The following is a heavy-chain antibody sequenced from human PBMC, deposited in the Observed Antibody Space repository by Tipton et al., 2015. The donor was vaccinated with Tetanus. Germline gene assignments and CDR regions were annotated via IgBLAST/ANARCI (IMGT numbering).Heavy chain of an antibody. J-gene: IGHJ4*02. CDR2: IYSGGST. V-gene: IGHV3-53*01. CDR1: GFTFDDYA. CDR3: ARDGGYYYGDYASFDY. D-gene: IGHD4-17*01. Sequence: SLRLSCAASGFTFDDYAMHWVRQAPGKGLEWVSVIYSGGSTYYADSVKGRFTISRDNSKNTLYLQMNSLRAEDTAVYYCARDGGYYYGDYASFDYWGQGTLVTVSS.